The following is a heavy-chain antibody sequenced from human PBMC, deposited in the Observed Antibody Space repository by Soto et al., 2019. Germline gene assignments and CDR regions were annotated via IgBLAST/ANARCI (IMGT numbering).Heavy chain of an antibody. CDR1: GFTFDNYA. Sequence: EVQLMESGGGLVQPGGSLRLSCAASGFTFDNYAMNWVRQAPGKGLEWVSGISATGGSTYYAASVRGRFGISRDNSKNNPDLQMNSLRAEDTAVYYCARSLDVFLWLGELLSLGFDSWGQGTLVTASS. CDR2: ISATGGST. CDR3: ARSLDVFLWLGELLSLGFDS. V-gene: IGHV3-23*01. D-gene: IGHD3-10*01. J-gene: IGHJ4*02.